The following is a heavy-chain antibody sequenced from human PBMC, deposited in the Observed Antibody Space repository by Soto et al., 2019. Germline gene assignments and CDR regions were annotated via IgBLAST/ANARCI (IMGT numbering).Heavy chain of an antibody. V-gene: IGHV3-7*01. CDR2: IRQDGSEN. CDR3: ARENYSQFDY. D-gene: IGHD4-4*01. Sequence: ESGGGLVQPGGSLRLSCAASGFTFSPYWMSWVRQVPGKGLELVANIRQDGSENYYVDSVKGRFTISRDNAKNSLYLQMNSLRAEDTAVYFCARENYSQFDYWGQGTLVTVSS. CDR1: GFTFSPYW. J-gene: IGHJ4*02.